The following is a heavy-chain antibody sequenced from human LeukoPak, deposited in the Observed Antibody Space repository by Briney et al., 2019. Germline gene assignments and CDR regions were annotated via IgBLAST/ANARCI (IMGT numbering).Heavy chain of an antibody. Sequence: SETLSLTCAVYGGSFSGYYWSWIRQPPGKGLEWIGEINHSGSTNYNPSLKSRVTISVDTSKNQFSLKLSSVTAADTAVYYCARVRITPPSYYTAMEVWGQGTTVTVSS. V-gene: IGHV4-34*01. CDR2: INHSGST. CDR3: ARVRITPPSYYTAMEV. J-gene: IGHJ6*02. D-gene: IGHD4-23*01. CDR1: GGSFSGYY.